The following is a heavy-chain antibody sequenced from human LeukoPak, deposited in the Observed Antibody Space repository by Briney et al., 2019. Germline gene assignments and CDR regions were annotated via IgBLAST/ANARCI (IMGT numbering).Heavy chain of an antibody. CDR2: IIPIFGTA. Sequence: VASVKVSCKASGYTFTSYDINWVRQAPGQGLEWMGGIIPIFGTANYAQKFQGRVTITADESTSTAYMELSSLRSEDTAVYYCARGRITIFGVVTNAHYYYMDVWGKGTTVTVSS. J-gene: IGHJ6*03. CDR1: GYTFTSYD. D-gene: IGHD3-3*01. CDR3: ARGRITIFGVVTNAHYYYMDV. V-gene: IGHV1-69*13.